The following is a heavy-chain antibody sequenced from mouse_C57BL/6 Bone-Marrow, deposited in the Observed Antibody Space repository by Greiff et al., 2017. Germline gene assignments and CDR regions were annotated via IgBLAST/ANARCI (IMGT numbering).Heavy chain of an antibody. CDR1: GYAFSSSW. CDR3: ARSYYSKYFDY. D-gene: IGHD2-5*01. J-gene: IGHJ2*01. Sequence: VQLQQSGPELVKPGASVKISCKASGYAFSSSWMNWVKQRPGKGLEWIGRIYPGDGDTNYNGKFKGKDTLTADKSSSTAYMQLSSLTSEDSAVYFCARSYYSKYFDYWGQGTTLTVSS. CDR2: IYPGDGDT. V-gene: IGHV1-82*01.